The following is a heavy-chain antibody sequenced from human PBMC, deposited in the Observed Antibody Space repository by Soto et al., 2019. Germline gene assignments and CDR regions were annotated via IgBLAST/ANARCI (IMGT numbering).Heavy chain of an antibody. V-gene: IGHV3-21*01. Sequence: GGSLRLSCAASGFTFGSYSMNWVRQAPGKGLEWVSSISSSSSYIYYADSVKGRFTISRDNAKNSLYLQMNSLRAEDTAVYYCAREPEADHYGSGSYSLDVWGQGTTVTVSS. D-gene: IGHD3-10*01. CDR2: ISSSSSYI. J-gene: IGHJ6*02. CDR1: GFTFGSYS. CDR3: AREPEADHYGSGSYSLDV.